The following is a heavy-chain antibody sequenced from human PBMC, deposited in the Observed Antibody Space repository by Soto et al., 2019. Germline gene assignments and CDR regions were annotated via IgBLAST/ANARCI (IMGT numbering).Heavy chain of an antibody. CDR2: ISSSSSYI. D-gene: IGHD2-2*01. J-gene: IGHJ6*03. CDR1: GFTFSSYS. Sequence: GGSLRLSCAASGFTFSSYSMNWVRQAPGKGLEWVSSISSSSSYIYYADSVKGRFTISRDNAKNSLYLQMNSLRAEDTAVYYCARDWRVVPAAPPPEPPFYYYYYMDVWGKGTTVTVSS. V-gene: IGHV3-21*01. CDR3: ARDWRVVPAAPPPEPPFYYYYYMDV.